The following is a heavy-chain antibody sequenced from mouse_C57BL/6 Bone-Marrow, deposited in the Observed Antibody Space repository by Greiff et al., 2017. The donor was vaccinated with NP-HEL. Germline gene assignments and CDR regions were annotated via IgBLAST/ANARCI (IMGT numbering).Heavy chain of an antibody. CDR3: TNEINWTPFAY. Sequence: EVKVVESGTVLARPGASVKMSCKTSGYTFTSYWMHWVKQRPGQGLEWIGAIYPGNSDTSYNQKFKGKAKLTAVTSASTAYMELSSLTNEDSAVYYCTNEINWTPFAYWGQGTLVTVSA. V-gene: IGHV1-5*01. D-gene: IGHD4-1*02. CDR1: GYTFTSYW. CDR2: IYPGNSDT. J-gene: IGHJ3*01.